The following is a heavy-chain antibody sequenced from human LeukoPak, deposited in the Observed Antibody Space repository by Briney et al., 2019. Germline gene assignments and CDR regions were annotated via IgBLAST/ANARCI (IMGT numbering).Heavy chain of an antibody. CDR2: IYSGGST. D-gene: IGHD3-22*01. J-gene: IGHJ4*02. CDR1: GFTVSSNY. Sequence: GGSLRLSCAASGFTVSSNYMSWVRQAPGKGLEWVSVIYSGGSTYYADSVKGRFTISRDNSKNTLYLQMNSLRAEDTAVYYCARAYDISGYYESWGQGTLVTVSS. CDR3: ARAYDISGYYES. V-gene: IGHV3-53*01.